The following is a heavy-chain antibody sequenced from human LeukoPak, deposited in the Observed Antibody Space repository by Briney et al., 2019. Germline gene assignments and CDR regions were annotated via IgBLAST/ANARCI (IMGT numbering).Heavy chain of an antibody. CDR1: GGSISGSINNYY. D-gene: IGHD5-24*01. CDR3: AREHGYNSLYYFDY. Sequence: SETLSLTCTVSGGSISGSINNYYWSWIRQHPGKGLEWIGYIYYSGSTYYNPSLKSRVTISVDTSKNQFSLKLSSVTAADTAVYYCAREHGYNSLYYFDYWGQGTLVTVSS. V-gene: IGHV4-31*03. CDR2: IYYSGST. J-gene: IGHJ4*02.